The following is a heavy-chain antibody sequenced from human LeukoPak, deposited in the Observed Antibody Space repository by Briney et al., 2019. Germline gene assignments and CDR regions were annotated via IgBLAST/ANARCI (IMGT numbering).Heavy chain of an antibody. V-gene: IGHV3-23*01. CDR2: ISGSGGST. D-gene: IGHD4-17*01. Sequence: GGSLRLSCAASGFTVSSNYMSWVRQAPGKGLEWVSVISGSGGSTYYPDSVRGRFTISRDNSRNTLYLQMNSLRAEDTAVYYCAKHGESYGDSRTDYWGQGTLVTVSS. J-gene: IGHJ4*02. CDR1: GFTVSSNY. CDR3: AKHGESYGDSRTDY.